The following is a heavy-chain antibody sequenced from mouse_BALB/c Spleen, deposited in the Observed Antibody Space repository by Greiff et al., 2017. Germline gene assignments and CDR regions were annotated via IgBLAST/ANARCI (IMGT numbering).Heavy chain of an antibody. CDR1: GFTFSSFG. J-gene: IGHJ4*01. CDR2: ISSGSSTI. Sequence: DVMLVESGGGLVQPGGSRKLSCAASGFTFSSFGMHWVRQAPEKGLEWVAYISSGSSTIYYADTVKGRFTISRDNPKNTLFLQMTSLRSEDTAMYYCAKSNRYGYAMDYWGQGTSVTVSS. V-gene: IGHV5-17*02. D-gene: IGHD2-14*01. CDR3: AKSNRYGYAMDY.